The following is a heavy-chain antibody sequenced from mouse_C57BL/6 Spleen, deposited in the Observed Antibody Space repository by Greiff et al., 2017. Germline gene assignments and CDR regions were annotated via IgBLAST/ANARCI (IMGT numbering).Heavy chain of an antibody. CDR3: AREEVLLGGYYDV. CDR1: GYTFTSYW. Sequence: VQLQQPGTELVKPGASVTLSCKASGYTFTSYWMHWVKQRPGQGLEWIGNINPSNGGTNYNEKFKSKATLTVDKSSSTAYMQRSSLTSEDSAVYECAREEVLLGGYYDVWGTETTVTVSS. CDR2: INPSNGGT. J-gene: IGHJ1*03. D-gene: IGHD1-1*01. V-gene: IGHV1-53*01.